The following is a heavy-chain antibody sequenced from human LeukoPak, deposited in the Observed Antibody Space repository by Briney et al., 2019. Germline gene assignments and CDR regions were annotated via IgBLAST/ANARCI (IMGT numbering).Heavy chain of an antibody. CDR1: GGSISSYY. V-gene: IGHV4-59*01. J-gene: IGHJ4*02. CDR3: ARDRVAVAGYFDC. D-gene: IGHD6-19*01. CDR2: IYYSGST. Sequence: SETLSLTCTVSGGSISSYYWSWIRQPPGKGLEWIGYIYYSGSTNYNPSLKSRVTISVDTSKNQFSLKLSSVTAADTAVYYCARDRVAVAGYFDCWGQGTLVTVSS.